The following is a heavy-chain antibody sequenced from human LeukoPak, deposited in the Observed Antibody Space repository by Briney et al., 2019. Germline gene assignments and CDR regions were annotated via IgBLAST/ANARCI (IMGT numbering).Heavy chain of an antibody. CDR2: INHSGST. CDR3: ARGHITMVRGVIIPPFDY. J-gene: IGHJ4*02. CDR1: GGSISSSSYY. D-gene: IGHD3-10*01. V-gene: IGHV4-39*07. Sequence: PSETLSLTCTVSGGSISSSSYYWGWIRQPPGKGLEWIGEINHSGSTNYNPSLKSRVTISVDTSKNQFSLKLSSVTAADTAVYYCARGHITMVRGVIIPPFDYWGQGTLVTVSS.